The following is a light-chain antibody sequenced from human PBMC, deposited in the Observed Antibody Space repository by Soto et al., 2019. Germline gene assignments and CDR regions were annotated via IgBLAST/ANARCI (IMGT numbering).Light chain of an antibody. J-gene: IGLJ1*01. CDR1: KLGDKY. CDR3: QAWDSSTGV. Sequence: SYELTQPPSVSVSPGQTASITCSGDKLGDKYACWYQQKQGQSPVLVIYQDSKRPSGIPERFSGYNSGNTATLTISGTQAMDEADYYCQAWDSSTGVFGTGTKLTVL. CDR2: QDS. V-gene: IGLV3-1*01.